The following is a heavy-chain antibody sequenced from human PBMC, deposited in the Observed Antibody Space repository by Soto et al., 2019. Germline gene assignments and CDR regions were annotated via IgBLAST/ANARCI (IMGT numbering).Heavy chain of an antibody. CDR1: GGTFSSYT. CDR3: ARDPSAYDLPAY. CDR2: INPILGIA. V-gene: IGHV1-69*08. Sequence: QVQLVQSGAEVKKPGSSVKVSCKASGGTFSSYTISWVRQAPGQGLEWMGRINPILGIANYAQKFQGRVTITADKSTSPAYMELSSLTSEDTAVYYCARDPSAYDLPAYWGQGTLVTVSS. D-gene: IGHD5-12*01. J-gene: IGHJ4*02.